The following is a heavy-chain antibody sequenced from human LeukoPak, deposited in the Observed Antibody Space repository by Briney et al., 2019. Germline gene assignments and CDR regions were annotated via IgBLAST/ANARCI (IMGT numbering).Heavy chain of an antibody. CDR2: ISSSGSTI. CDR1: GFTFSSYE. V-gene: IGHV3-48*03. J-gene: IGHJ4*02. D-gene: IGHD3-10*01. CDR3: ARAVRGYFDY. Sequence: GVLRLSCAASGFTFSSYEMNWVRQAPGKGLEWVSYISSSGSTIYYADSVKGRFTISRDNAKNSLYLQMNSLRAEDTAVYYCARAVRGYFDYWGQGTLVTVSS.